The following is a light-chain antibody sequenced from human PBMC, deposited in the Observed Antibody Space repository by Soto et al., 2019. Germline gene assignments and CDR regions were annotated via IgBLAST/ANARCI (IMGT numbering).Light chain of an antibody. CDR3: QQYYSYPRK. CDR2: AAS. V-gene: IGKV1-8*01. CDR1: QGISSY. Sequence: AIRMTQSPSSLSASTGDRVTITCRASQGISSYLAWYQQKPGKAPKLLIYAASTLQSGVPSRFSGSGSGTDFTLTIRCLQSEDLATYYCQQYYSYPRKFGQGPKVEIK. J-gene: IGKJ1*01.